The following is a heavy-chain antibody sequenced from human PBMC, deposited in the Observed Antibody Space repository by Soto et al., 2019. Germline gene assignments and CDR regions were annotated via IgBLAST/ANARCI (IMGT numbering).Heavy chain of an antibody. CDR3: ASLLGRSSGWYFDY. J-gene: IGHJ4*02. Sequence: PSETLSLTCAVSGYSISSGYYWGWIRQPPGKGLEWIGEIYHSGSTNYNPSLKSRVTISVDKSKNQFSLKLSSVTAADTAVYYCASLLGRSSGWYFDYWGQGTLVTVSS. CDR2: IYHSGST. V-gene: IGHV4-38-2*01. D-gene: IGHD6-19*01. CDR1: GYSISSGYY.